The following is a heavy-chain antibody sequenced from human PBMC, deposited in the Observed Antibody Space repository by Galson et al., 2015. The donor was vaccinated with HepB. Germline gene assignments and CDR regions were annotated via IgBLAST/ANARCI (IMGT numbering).Heavy chain of an antibody. CDR2: INGRSAGA. J-gene: IGHJ5*02. Sequence: SLRLSCAASGFTLTNYAMTWVRQAPGKGLEWVSGINGRSAGAYYADSVKGRFTVSRDTSKNTLYLQMNNLRAKDTALYYCATGILYSGVFTWGQGTLVTVSS. V-gene: IGHV3-23*01. CDR1: GFTLTNYA. CDR3: ATGILYSGVFT. D-gene: IGHD2-8*01.